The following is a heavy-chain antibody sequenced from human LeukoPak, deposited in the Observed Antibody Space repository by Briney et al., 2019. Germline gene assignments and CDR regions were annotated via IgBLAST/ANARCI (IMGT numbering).Heavy chain of an antibody. Sequence: GGSLRLSCAASGFTFSDYYMSWIRQAPGKGLEWVSYISSSSSYTNYADSVKGRFTISRDNSKNTLYLQMNSLRAEDTAVYYCARDNYCSSTDCYNFDYWGQGTLVTVSS. CDR3: ARDNYCSSTDCYNFDY. CDR2: ISSSSSYT. CDR1: GFTFSDYY. V-gene: IGHV3-11*06. D-gene: IGHD2-2*02. J-gene: IGHJ4*02.